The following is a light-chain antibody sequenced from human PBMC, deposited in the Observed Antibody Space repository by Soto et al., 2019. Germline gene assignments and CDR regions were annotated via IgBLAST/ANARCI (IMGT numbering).Light chain of an antibody. CDR1: SGHSSYA. CDR2: LNSDGSH. V-gene: IGLV4-69*01. J-gene: IGLJ2*01. CDR3: QTWVSGIEV. Sequence: QSVLTQSPSASASLGASVKLTCTLSSGHSSYAIAWHQQQPEKGPQYLMKLNSDGSHSKGDGIPDGFSGSSSGAERYLTISSLQSEDEADYYCQTWVSGIEVFGGGTKLTVL.